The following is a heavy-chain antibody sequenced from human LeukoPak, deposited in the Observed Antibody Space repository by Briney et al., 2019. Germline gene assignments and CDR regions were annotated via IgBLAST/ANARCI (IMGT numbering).Heavy chain of an antibody. V-gene: IGHV3-30*03. Sequence: GGSLRLSCAASGFTFSSYGMHWVRQAPGKGLEWVAVISYDGSNKYYADSVKGRLTISRDNSKNTLYLQMNSLRAEDTAVYYCARGATYYYDSSDYWGQGTLVTVSS. CDR3: ARGATYYYDSSDY. D-gene: IGHD3-22*01. CDR2: ISYDGSNK. CDR1: GFTFSSYG. J-gene: IGHJ4*02.